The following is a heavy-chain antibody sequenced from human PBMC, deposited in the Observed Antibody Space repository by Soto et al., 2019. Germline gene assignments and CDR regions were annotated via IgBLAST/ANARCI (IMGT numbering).Heavy chain of an antibody. Sequence: EVQLVESGGDWVQPGGSLRLSCAASGLTLSNYGMNWVRQAPGKGLEWISYISNSIIYYADSVKGRFTISRDSAKNTLDLQMNSLRDEDTAVYHCATWGKYYHSSGDFYFDYWGQGTLVTVSS. CDR2: ISNSII. CDR3: ATWGKYYHSSGDFYFDY. D-gene: IGHD3-22*01. CDR1: GLTLSNYG. J-gene: IGHJ4*02. V-gene: IGHV3-48*02.